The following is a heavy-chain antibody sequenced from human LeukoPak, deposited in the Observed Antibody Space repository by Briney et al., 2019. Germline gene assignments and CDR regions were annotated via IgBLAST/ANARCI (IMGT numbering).Heavy chain of an antibody. D-gene: IGHD4-11*01. Sequence: SVKVSCKASGGTFTNHAFSWLRQAPGQGLEWMGGIMPIFGTTNYAQKFQDRVTITADEITSTVYMELSSLRSEDTAVYYCARKDRLPQNNWFDPWGQGTLVTVSS. J-gene: IGHJ5*02. CDR3: ARKDRLPQNNWFDP. CDR2: IMPIFGTT. CDR1: GGTFTNHA. V-gene: IGHV1-69*13.